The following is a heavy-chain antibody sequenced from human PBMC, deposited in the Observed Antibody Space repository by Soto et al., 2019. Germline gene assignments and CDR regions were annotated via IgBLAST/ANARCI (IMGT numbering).Heavy chain of an antibody. D-gene: IGHD1-26*01. CDR1: GGSISSYY. J-gene: IGHJ4*01. V-gene: IGHV4-59*08. CDR2: IYYSGST. Sequence: QVQLQESGPGLVKPSETLSLTCTVSGGSISSYYWSWIRQPPGKGLEWIGYIYYSGSTHYNPALKSRVTISVHTPKTRFSLQMSSVPAADAAAYYCASRYGSAADYWGQGALGTVSS. CDR3: ASRYGSAADY.